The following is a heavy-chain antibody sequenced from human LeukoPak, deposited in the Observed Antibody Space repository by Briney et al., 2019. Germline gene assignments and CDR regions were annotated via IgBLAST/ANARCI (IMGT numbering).Heavy chain of an antibody. D-gene: IGHD3-22*01. V-gene: IGHV4-4*07. CDR3: AKRPMYYYDSSGYSAFDI. CDR1: GGSFSTYY. Sequence: SETLSLTCTVSGGSFSTYYWSWLRQPAGKGLEWIGRIYTSGSTHYNPSLKSRVTISVDTSKNQFSLKLSSVTAADTAVYYCAKRPMYYYDSSGYSAFDIWGQGTMVTVSS. J-gene: IGHJ3*02. CDR2: IYTSGST.